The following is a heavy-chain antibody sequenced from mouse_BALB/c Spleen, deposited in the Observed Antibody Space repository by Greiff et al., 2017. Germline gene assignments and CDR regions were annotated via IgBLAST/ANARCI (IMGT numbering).Heavy chain of an antibody. D-gene: IGHD1-1*01. CDR3: ARDIRYYGSSYAMDY. V-gene: IGHV7-3*02. CDR1: GFTFTDYY. CDR2: IRNKANGYTT. J-gene: IGHJ4*01. Sequence: EVKLMESGGGLVQPGGSLRLSCATSGFTFTDYYMSWVRQPPGKALEWLGFIRNKANGYTTEYSASVKGRFTISRDNSQSILYLQMNTLRAEDSATYYCARDIRYYGSSYAMDYGGQGTSVTVSS.